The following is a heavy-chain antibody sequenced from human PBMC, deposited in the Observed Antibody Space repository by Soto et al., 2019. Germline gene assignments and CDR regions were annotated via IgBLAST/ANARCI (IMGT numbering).Heavy chain of an antibody. J-gene: IGHJ3*01. Sequence: GGSLRLSCEGSGFNFRNFNMIWVRQAPGKGLEWVSSVSGSSSYIYYADSVKGRFTVSRDNANNLVFLQMNGLRPEDTAMYYCARDLRGHYGPWGQGTMLTVS. CDR2: VSGSSSYI. V-gene: IGHV3-21*06. CDR1: GFNFRNFN. CDR3: ARDLRGHYGP. D-gene: IGHD4-17*01.